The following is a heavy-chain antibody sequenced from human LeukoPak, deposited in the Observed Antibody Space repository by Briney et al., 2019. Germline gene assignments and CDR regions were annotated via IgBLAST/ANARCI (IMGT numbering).Heavy chain of an antibody. V-gene: IGHV3-30-3*01. CDR2: ISYDANIGSNK. J-gene: IGHJ4*02. Sequence: GGSLRLSCATSVFTLSRYSMQWVRQARSKGLEWVALISYDANIGSNKYYADSVKGRFTISRDNSKNTLYLQMNSLRAEDTAVYYCARDGGYDFWSGYYQDYWGQGTLVTVSS. D-gene: IGHD3-3*01. CDR1: VFTLSRYS. CDR3: ARDGGYDFWSGYYQDY.